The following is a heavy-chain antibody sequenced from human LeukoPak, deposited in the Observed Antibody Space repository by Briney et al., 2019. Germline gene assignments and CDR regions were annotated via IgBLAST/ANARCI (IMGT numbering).Heavy chain of an antibody. D-gene: IGHD3-22*01. CDR1: GYTFTGYS. Sequence: ASVKVSCKASGYTFTGYSINWLRQAPGQGLEWMGRINPNSGGTNYAQKFQGRVTMTRDTSISTAYMELSRLRSDDTAVYYCARGKDYDSSGYFPLWYWGQGTLVTVSS. CDR2: INPNSGGT. CDR3: ARGKDYDSSGYFPLWY. J-gene: IGHJ4*02. V-gene: IGHV1-2*06.